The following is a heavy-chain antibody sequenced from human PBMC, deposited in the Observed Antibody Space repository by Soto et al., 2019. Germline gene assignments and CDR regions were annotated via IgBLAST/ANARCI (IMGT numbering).Heavy chain of an antibody. D-gene: IGHD3-22*01. V-gene: IGHV1-18*04. CDR2: ISAYNGNT. J-gene: IGHJ3*02. CDR1: GYTFTSYG. Sequence: SVKVSCKASGYTFTSYGISWVRQAPGQGLEWTGWISAYNGNTNYAQKLQGRVTMTTDTSTSTAYMELRSLRSDDTAVYYCAQYYYDSSGYPDDAFDIWGQGTMVTVSS. CDR3: AQYYYDSSGYPDDAFDI.